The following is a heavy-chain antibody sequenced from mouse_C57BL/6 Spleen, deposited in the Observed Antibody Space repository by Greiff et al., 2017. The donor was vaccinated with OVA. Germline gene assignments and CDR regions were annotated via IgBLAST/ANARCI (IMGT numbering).Heavy chain of an antibody. D-gene: IGHD2-10*02. Sequence: QVQLQQPGAELVKPGASVKMSCKASGYTFTSYWITWVKQRPGQGLEWIGDIYPGSGSTNYNEKFKSKATLTADTSSSTAYMQLSSLTSEDSAVYYCARGGYDRDFAYWGQGTLVTVSA. CDR2: IYPGSGST. CDR3: ARGGYDRDFAY. CDR1: GYTFTSYW. J-gene: IGHJ3*01. V-gene: IGHV1-55*01.